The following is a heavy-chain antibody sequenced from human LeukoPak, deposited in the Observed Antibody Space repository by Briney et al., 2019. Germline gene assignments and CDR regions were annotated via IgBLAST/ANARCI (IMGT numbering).Heavy chain of an antibody. J-gene: IGHJ4*02. CDR3: ASIAFIEGLAYDY. D-gene: IGHD2/OR15-2a*01. CDR2: MNPNSGNT. V-gene: IGHV1-8*01. Sequence: RASVXVSCKASGYTFTSYDINWVRQATGQGXXWXGWMNPNSGNTGYAQKFQGRVTMTRNTSITTAYMELSSLRSEDTAVYYCASIAFIEGLAYDYWGQGTLVTVSS. CDR1: GYTFTSYD.